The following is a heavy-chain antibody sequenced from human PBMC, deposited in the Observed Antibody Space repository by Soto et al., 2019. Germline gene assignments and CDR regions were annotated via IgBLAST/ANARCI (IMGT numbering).Heavy chain of an antibody. CDR1: GYTFTSYG. CDR3: ARSRYVLDLFDP. Sequence: ASVKVSCKASGYTFTSYGISWVRQAPGQGLEWMGWISAYNGNTNYAQKLQGRVAMTTDTSTSTAYMELRSLRSDDTAVYYCARSRYVLDLFDPRGQGTPVTVSS. V-gene: IGHV1-18*01. D-gene: IGHD3-9*01. J-gene: IGHJ5*02. CDR2: ISAYNGNT.